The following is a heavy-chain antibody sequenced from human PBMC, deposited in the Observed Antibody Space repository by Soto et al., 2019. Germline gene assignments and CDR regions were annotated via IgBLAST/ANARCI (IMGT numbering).Heavy chain of an antibody. CDR2: ISSSSSYI. V-gene: IGHV3-21*01. Sequence: GGSLRLSCAASGFTFSSYSMNWVRQAPGKGLEWVSSISSSSSYIYYADPVKGRFTISRDNAKNSLYLQMNSLRAEDTAVYYCARDRVGATPPFDYWGQGTLVTVSS. D-gene: IGHD1-26*01. CDR1: GFTFSSYS. J-gene: IGHJ4*02. CDR3: ARDRVGATPPFDY.